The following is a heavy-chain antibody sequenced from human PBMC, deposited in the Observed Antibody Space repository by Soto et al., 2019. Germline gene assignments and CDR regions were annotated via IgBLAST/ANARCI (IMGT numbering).Heavy chain of an antibody. Sequence: EVQLLESGGGLVQPGGSLRLSCAASGFTFSSYAMNWVRQAPGKGLEWVSAISGSGGSTYYADSVKGRFTISRDNSKNTLYLQMNSLRAEDTAVYYCAKVKDVAVAPYYFDYWGQGTLGTVSS. CDR2: ISGSGGST. V-gene: IGHV3-23*01. J-gene: IGHJ4*02. CDR1: GFTFSSYA. CDR3: AKVKDVAVAPYYFDY. D-gene: IGHD6-19*01.